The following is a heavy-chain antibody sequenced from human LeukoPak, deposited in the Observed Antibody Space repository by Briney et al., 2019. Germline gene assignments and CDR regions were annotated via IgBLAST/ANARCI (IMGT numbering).Heavy chain of an antibody. CDR1: GFTFSSYG. CDR2: ISHDGSDS. D-gene: IGHD3-10*01. CDR3: AKELYFGSGSYPDY. J-gene: IGHJ4*02. Sequence: GRSLRLCCAASGFTFSSYGMHWVRQAAGKGLEWVAVISHDGSDSHYADSVKGRFTISRDNSKNTVYLQMSSLRPEDTAVYFCAKELYFGSGSYPDYWGQGTLVRVSS. V-gene: IGHV3-30*18.